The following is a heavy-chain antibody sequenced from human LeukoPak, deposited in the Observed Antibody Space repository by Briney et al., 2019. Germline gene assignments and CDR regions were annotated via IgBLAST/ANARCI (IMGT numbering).Heavy chain of an antibody. V-gene: IGHV3-23*01. Sequence: GGSLRLSFAASGFTFSTFSNYGMSWVRQAPGKGLEWVSAISDSGGKTYYADSMKGRFTISRDNSKNTLYLQMNSLRAEDTAVYYCAKHGSGRYFDYWGQGTLVTVSS. CDR3: AKHGSGRYFDY. J-gene: IGHJ4*02. D-gene: IGHD6-19*01. CDR1: GFTFSTFSNYG. CDR2: ISDSGGKT.